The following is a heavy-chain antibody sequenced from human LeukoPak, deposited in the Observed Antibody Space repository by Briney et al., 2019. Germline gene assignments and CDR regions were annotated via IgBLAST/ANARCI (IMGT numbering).Heavy chain of an antibody. V-gene: IGHV1-46*01. J-gene: IGHJ4*02. CDR3: ARVVKSPGYSSSWYSY. Sequence: GASVKVSCKASGYTFTSYYMHWVRQAPGQGLEWMGIINPSGGSTSYAQKFQGRVTMTRDTSTSTVYMELSSLRSEDTAVYYCARVVKSPGYSSSWYSYWGQGTLVTVSS. CDR2: INPSGGST. D-gene: IGHD6-13*01. CDR1: GYTFTSYY.